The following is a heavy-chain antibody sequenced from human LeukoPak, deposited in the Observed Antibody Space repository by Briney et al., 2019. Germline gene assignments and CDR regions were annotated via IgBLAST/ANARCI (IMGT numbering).Heavy chain of an antibody. Sequence: PGGSLRLSCAASGFTFSSYGMHWVRQAPGKGLEWVAFIRFEGGNKYYADSVKGRFTISRDNSKNTLYLQMNSLRAEDTAMYYCGKDSDAWRGSGWYGDPFDYWGQGTLVTVSS. J-gene: IGHJ4*02. CDR1: GFTFSSYG. CDR2: IRFEGGNK. D-gene: IGHD6-19*01. CDR3: GKDSDAWRGSGWYGDPFDY. V-gene: IGHV3-30*02.